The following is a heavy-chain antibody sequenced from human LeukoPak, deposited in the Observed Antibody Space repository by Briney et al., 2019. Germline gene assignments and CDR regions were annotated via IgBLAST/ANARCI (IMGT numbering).Heavy chain of an antibody. CDR2: IYYTGST. J-gene: IGHJ3*02. CDR1: GASIRRDN. Sequence: SETLSLTCTVSGASIRRDNWNWIRQPPGKGLENIGYIYYTGSTNYNPSLKSRVTISVDTSKNQFSLKLNSVTAEDTAVYYCAIDGYNQNAFDIWGQGTMVTVSS. CDR3: AIDGYNQNAFDI. V-gene: IGHV4-59*01. D-gene: IGHD5-24*01.